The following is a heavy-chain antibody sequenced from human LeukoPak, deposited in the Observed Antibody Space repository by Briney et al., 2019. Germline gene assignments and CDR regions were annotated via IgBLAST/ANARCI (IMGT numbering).Heavy chain of an antibody. D-gene: IGHD3-3*01. CDR2: IYYSGST. CDR1: GGSISSSSYY. Sequence: SETLSLTCTVSGGSISSSSYYWGWIRQPPGKGLEGIGSIYYSGSTYYNPSLKSRVTISVDTSKNQFSLKLSSVTAADTAVYYCARGGRAYDFRRYYYMDVRGKGTTVTVSS. V-gene: IGHV4-39*07. CDR3: ARGGRAYDFRRYYYMDV. J-gene: IGHJ6*03.